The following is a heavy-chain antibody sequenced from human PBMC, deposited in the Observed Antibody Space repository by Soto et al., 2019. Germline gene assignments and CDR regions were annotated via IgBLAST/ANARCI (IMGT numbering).Heavy chain of an antibody. CDR3: AREGSCSSTSCYYYYYMDV. J-gene: IGHJ6*03. CDR2: ISSSGSTI. V-gene: IGHV3-11*01. Sequence: GGSLRLSCAASGFTFSDYYMSWIRQAPGKGLEWVSHISSSGSTIYYADSVKGRFTISRDNAKNSLYLQMNSLRAEDTAVYYCAREGSCSSTSCYYYYYMDVWGKGTTVTVSS. CDR1: GFTFSDYY. D-gene: IGHD2-2*01.